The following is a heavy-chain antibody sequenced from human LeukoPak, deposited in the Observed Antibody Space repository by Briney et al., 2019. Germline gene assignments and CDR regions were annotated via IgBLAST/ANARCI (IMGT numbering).Heavy chain of an antibody. Sequence: SETLSLTCTVSGGSISSSSYYWGWIRQPPGKGLEWIGSIYHSGSTYYNPSLKSRVTISVDTSKNQFSLKLSSVTAADTAVYYCADYGGNSDAFDIWGQGTMVTVSS. V-gene: IGHV4-39*07. CDR3: ADYGGNSDAFDI. CDR2: IYHSGST. D-gene: IGHD4-23*01. CDR1: GGSISSSSYY. J-gene: IGHJ3*02.